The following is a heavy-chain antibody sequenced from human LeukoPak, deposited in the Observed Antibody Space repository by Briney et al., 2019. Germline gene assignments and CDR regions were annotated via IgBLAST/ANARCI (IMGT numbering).Heavy chain of an antibody. CDR3: AWEVGATTLYYAFDI. J-gene: IGHJ3*02. CDR2: INPNSGGT. Sequence: ASVKVSCKVSGYTLTELSMHWVRQAPGQGLEWMGWINPNSGGTNYAQKFQGRVTMTRDTSISTAYMELSRLRSDDTAVYYCAWEVGATTLYYAFDIWGQGTMVTVSS. CDR1: GYTLTELS. D-gene: IGHD1-26*01. V-gene: IGHV1-2*02.